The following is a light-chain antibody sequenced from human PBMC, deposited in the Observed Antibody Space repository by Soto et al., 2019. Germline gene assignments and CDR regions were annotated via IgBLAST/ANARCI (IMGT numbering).Light chain of an antibody. CDR2: KAS. J-gene: IGKJ1*01. Sequence: IQMTQSPSTLSASVGDRVTITCRASQNINGWLAWYQQKPGKAPKVLIYKASSLESGVPSRFSGSGSGTEFTLTISTLQPDDFAIYYCQQYHSYWTFGQGTKVDI. V-gene: IGKV1-5*03. CDR1: QNINGW. CDR3: QQYHSYWT.